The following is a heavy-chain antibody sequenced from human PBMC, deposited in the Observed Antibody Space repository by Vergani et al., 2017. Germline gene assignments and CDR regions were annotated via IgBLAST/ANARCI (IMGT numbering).Heavy chain of an antibody. CDR2: ISYDGSNK. CDR3: AKDSTYCSGGSCYDFDY. D-gene: IGHD2-15*01. CDR1: GFTFSSYG. V-gene: IGHV3-30*18. Sequence: QVQLVESGGGVVQPGRSLRLSCAASGFTFSSYGMHWVRQAPGKGLEWVAVISYDGSNKYYADSVKGRFTISRDNSKNTLYLQMNSLRAADTAVYYCAKDSTYCSGGSCYDFDYWGQGTLVTVSS. J-gene: IGHJ4*02.